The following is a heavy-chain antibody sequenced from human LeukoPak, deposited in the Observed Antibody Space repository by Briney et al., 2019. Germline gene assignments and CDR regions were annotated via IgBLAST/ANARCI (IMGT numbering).Heavy chain of an antibody. CDR1: GFTFSRYW. V-gene: IGHV3-74*01. D-gene: IGHD3-22*01. Sequence: PGGSLRLSCAASGFTFSRYWMHWVRQVPGKGLEWVSRTDNDGSTTSYADSVKGRFTIFRDNAKNMVYLQMDSARAEDTAVYYCARGGSMIVVGGGLFDYWGQGTLVTVSS. J-gene: IGHJ4*02. CDR3: ARGGSMIVVGGGLFDY. CDR2: TDNDGSTT.